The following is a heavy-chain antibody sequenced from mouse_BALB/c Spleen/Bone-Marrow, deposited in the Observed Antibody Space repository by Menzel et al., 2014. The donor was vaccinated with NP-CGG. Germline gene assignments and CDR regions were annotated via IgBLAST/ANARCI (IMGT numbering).Heavy chain of an antibody. V-gene: IGHV1S22*01. J-gene: IGHJ2*01. CDR1: GYIFANYW. CDR2: ISPRSGST. Sequence: LQESGSELVRPGASVKLSCKASGYIFANYWMHWVKQRHGQGLEWIGNISPRSGSTNYDEKFKSNATLTVDTSSATAYMYLNSLTSEDSAVYYCTRIFDYWGQGTILTVSS. CDR3: TRIFDY.